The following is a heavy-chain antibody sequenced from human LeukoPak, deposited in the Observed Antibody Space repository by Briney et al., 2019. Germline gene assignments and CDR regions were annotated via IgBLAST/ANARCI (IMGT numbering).Heavy chain of an antibody. CDR3: ARLKVVPAAILFWFDP. V-gene: IGHV5-51*01. D-gene: IGHD2-2*02. J-gene: IGHJ5*02. CDR1: GSIFTSYR. CDR2: IYPGDSDT. Sequence: GASRQISGKCSGSIFTSYRIGGVRQLPGKVLEWMGIIYPGDSDTRYSPSFQGQVTISADKSISTDYLQWSSLKASDTAMYYCARLKVVPAAILFWFDPWGQGTLVTVSS.